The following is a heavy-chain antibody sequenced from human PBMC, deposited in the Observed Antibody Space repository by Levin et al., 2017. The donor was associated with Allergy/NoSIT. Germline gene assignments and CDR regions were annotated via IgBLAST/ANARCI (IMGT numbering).Heavy chain of an antibody. D-gene: IGHD4-17*01. Sequence: TSETLSLTCAVSGGSISSGGYSWSWIRQPPGKGLEWIGYIYHSGSTYYNPSLKSRVTISVDRSKNQFSLKLSSVTAADTAVYYCARVKTTVTTKWFDPWGQGTLVTVSS. V-gene: IGHV4-30-2*01. J-gene: IGHJ5*02. CDR1: GGSISSGGYS. CDR3: ARVKTTVTTKWFDP. CDR2: IYHSGST.